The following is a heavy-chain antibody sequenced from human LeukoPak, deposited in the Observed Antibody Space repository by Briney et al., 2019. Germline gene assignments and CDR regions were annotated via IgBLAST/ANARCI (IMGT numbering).Heavy chain of an antibody. CDR2: INWNGGST. CDR1: GFTFDDYG. V-gene: IGHV3-20*01. CDR3: ARDRRQYEYDAFDI. D-gene: IGHD2-2*01. J-gene: IGHJ3*02. Sequence: RTGGSLRLSCAASGFTFDDYGMSWVRQAPGKGLEWVSGINWNGGSTGYADSVKGRFTISRDNAKNSLYLQMNSLRAEDTALYHCARDRRQYEYDAFDIWGQGTMVTVSS.